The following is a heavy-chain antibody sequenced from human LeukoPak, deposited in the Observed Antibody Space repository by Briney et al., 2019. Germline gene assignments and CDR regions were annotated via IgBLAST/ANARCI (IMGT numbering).Heavy chain of an antibody. D-gene: IGHD6-13*01. Sequence: GESLKISCQGSGYNFPIYWIGWVRQMPGQGLEWMGIIYPDDSNTIYGPSFQGQVTISADKSINTAYLEWSSLKASDTAIYYCARQGAAGKYYYYYMDAWGKGTTVTVSS. V-gene: IGHV5-51*01. CDR2: IYPDDSNT. J-gene: IGHJ6*03. CDR1: GYNFPIYW. CDR3: ARQGAAGKYYYYYMDA.